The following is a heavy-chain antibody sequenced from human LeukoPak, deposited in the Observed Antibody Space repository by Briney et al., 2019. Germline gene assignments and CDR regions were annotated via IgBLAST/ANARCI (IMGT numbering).Heavy chain of an antibody. D-gene: IGHD1-26*01. V-gene: IGHV1-3*01. CDR3: ARIGWELPHTDYYFDY. Sequence: ASVKVSCKASGYTFTSYAMHWVRQAPGQRLEWMGRISGGSGDTKYSQKFQDRVTITRDTSASTAYMELNSLRSEDTAVYYCARIGWELPHTDYYFDYWGQGTLVTVSS. CDR1: GYTFTSYA. CDR2: ISGGSGDT. J-gene: IGHJ4*02.